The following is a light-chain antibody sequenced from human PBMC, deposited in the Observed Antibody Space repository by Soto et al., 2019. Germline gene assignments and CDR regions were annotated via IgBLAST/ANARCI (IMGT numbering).Light chain of an antibody. J-gene: IGKJ2*01. CDR3: HQYYGSPYS. Sequence: DIAMTQSPDSLVVSLGERATINCKSGRTVLSTADNQNFLAWYQQRPGQPPKLLIYDASTRAPGVPDRFIGSGSATEFTLTVAGLQPEDVALYYCHQYYGSPYSFGQGTRLEI. CDR1: RTVLSTADNQNF. CDR2: DAS. V-gene: IGKV4-1*01.